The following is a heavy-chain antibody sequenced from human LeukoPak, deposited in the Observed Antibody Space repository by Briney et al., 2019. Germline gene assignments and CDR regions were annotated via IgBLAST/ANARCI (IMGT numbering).Heavy chain of an antibody. V-gene: IGHV3-30*04. D-gene: IGHD3-22*01. CDR3: ARDYREEHYYDSSGYVGYFDY. CDR1: GFTFSSCA. Sequence: GGSLRLSCAASGFTFSSCAMHWVRQAPGKGLEWVAVISYDGSNKYYADSVKGRFTISRDNSKNTLYLQMNSLRAEDTAVYYCARDYREEHYYDSSGYVGYFDYWGQGALVTVSS. CDR2: ISYDGSNK. J-gene: IGHJ4*02.